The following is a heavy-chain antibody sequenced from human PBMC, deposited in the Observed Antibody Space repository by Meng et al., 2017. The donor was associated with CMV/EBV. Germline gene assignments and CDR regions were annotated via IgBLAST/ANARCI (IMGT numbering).Heavy chain of an antibody. CDR1: GGTFSSYA. Sequence: SVKVSCKASGGTFSSYAISWVRQAPGQGLEWMGGFIPIFGTANYAQKFQGRVTITTDESTSTAYMELSSLRSEDTAVYYCAFSDCSSTSCWFDYWGQGTLVTVSS. CDR3: AFSDCSSTSCWFDY. J-gene: IGHJ4*02. V-gene: IGHV1-69*05. CDR2: FIPIFGTA. D-gene: IGHD2-2*01.